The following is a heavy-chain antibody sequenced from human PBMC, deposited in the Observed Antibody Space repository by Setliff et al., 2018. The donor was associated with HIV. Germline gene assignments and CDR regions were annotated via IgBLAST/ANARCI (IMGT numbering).Heavy chain of an antibody. CDR1: GSGFTFSSYS. CDR3: ARDLYFYYYMDV. CDR2: ISSTSSTI. J-gene: IGHJ6*03. Sequence: GGSLRLSCAASGSGFTFSSYSMIWVRQAPGKGLEWVSYISSTSSTIYYANSVKGRFTISRDDAKNSLYLQMNSLRAEDTAVYYCARDLYFYYYMDVWGKGTTVTVS. D-gene: IGHD3-9*01. V-gene: IGHV3-48*01.